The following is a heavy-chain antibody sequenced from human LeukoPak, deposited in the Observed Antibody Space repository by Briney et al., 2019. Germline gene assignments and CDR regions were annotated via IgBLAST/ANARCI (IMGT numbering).Heavy chain of an antibody. CDR3: AKDATLYSYGSWFNY. CDR1: GFTFSSYS. D-gene: IGHD5-18*01. V-gene: IGHV3-21*01. J-gene: IGHJ4*02. CDR2: ISSSSGYI. Sequence: GGSLRLSCAASGFTFSSYSMNWVRQAPGKGLEWVSSISSSSGYIYYADSVKGRFTISRDSSKHTLNLQMNSLRTEDTAVYYCAKDATLYSYGSWFNYWGQGTLVTVSP.